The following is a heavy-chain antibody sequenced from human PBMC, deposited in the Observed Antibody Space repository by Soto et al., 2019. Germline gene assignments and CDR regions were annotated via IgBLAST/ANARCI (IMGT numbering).Heavy chain of an antibody. Sequence: QVQLVQSGAEVKKPGASVKVSCKASGYTFTGYYMHWVRQAPGQGLEWMGWINPNSGGTNYAQKFQGRVTMTRDTSISTAYMELSRLRSDDTAEYYCARDLQYGAVTTFWFDPWGQGTLVTVSS. V-gene: IGHV1-2*02. CDR1: GYTFTGYY. CDR2: INPNSGGT. D-gene: IGHD4-17*01. CDR3: ARDLQYGAVTTFWFDP. J-gene: IGHJ5*02.